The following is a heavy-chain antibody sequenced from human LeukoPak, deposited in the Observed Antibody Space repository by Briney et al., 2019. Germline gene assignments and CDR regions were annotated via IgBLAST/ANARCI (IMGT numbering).Heavy chain of an antibody. Sequence: PGGSLTLSCAVSGFTFSSYAMSWVRQAPGKGLEWVSAISGSGGSTYYADSVKGRFTISRDNSKNPLYLQMKSLRAEDTAVYYCTRGGYSGYCYFDYWGQGTLVTVSS. CDR2: ISGSGGST. CDR3: TRGGYSGYCYFDY. V-gene: IGHV3-23*01. J-gene: IGHJ4*02. D-gene: IGHD5-12*01. CDR1: GFTFSSYA.